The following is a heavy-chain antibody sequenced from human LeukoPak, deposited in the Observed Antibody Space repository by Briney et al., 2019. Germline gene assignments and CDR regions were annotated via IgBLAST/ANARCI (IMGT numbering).Heavy chain of an antibody. J-gene: IGHJ4*02. D-gene: IGHD5-12*01. CDR1: GFTFTTHW. V-gene: IGHV3-74*01. CDR3: ARGKYGGYCIDY. Sequence: GGSLRLSCGASGFTFTTHWIHWVRQAPGKGLVWVSRIKPNGSDTNYPDSVKGRFTISTDNAKNTVYLQTNSLRAEDTAVYYCARGKYGGYCIDYWGQGTLVTVSS. CDR2: IKPNGSDT.